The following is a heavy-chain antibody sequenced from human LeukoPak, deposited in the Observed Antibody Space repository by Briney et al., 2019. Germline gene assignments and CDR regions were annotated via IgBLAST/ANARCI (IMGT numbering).Heavy chain of an antibody. J-gene: IGHJ4*02. CDR2: MNPNSGDT. Sequence: GASVKVSCKASGYTFTTYDITWVRQATGQGLEWMGWMNPNSGDTAYAQEFQGRVAMTRDTSINTAYMELSSLRSEDTAVYYCARGLGDYYDTSEYYYAVPAHWGQGTLVTVSS. D-gene: IGHD3-22*01. CDR3: ARGLGDYYDTSEYYYAVPAH. CDR1: GYTFTTYD. V-gene: IGHV1-8*01.